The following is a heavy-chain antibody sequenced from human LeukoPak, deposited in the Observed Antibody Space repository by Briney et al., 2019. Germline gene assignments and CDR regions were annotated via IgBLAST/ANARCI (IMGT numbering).Heavy chain of an antibody. D-gene: IGHD6-13*01. CDR2: INPNSGGT. CDR3: ARDKRHSSSWYYYYYYMDV. V-gene: IGHV1-2*06. CDR1: GYTFTGYY. J-gene: IGHJ6*03. Sequence: ASVKVSCKASGYTFTGYYMHWVRQAPGQGLEWMGRINPNSGGTNYAQKFQGRVTMTRDTSISTAYMELSRLRSDDTAVYYCARDKRHSSSWYYYYYYMDVWGKGTTVTVSS.